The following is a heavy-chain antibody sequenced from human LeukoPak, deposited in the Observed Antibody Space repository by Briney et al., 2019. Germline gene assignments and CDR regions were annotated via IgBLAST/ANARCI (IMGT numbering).Heavy chain of an antibody. V-gene: IGHV3-21*01. CDR3: AVRGYSYDAFDI. D-gene: IGHD5-18*01. CDR1: GFTVSSNY. J-gene: IGHJ3*02. Sequence: GGSLRLSCAASGFTVSSNYMGWVRQAPGKGLEWVSSISSSSSYIYYADSVKGRFTISRDNAKNSLYLQMNSLRAEDTAVYYCAVRGYSYDAFDIWGQGTMVTVSS. CDR2: ISSSSSYI.